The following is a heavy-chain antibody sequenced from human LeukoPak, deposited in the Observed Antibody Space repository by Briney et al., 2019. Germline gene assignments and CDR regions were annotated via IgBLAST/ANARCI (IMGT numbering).Heavy chain of an antibody. CDR3: ARDQVGSGSYSSYYYYGMDV. CDR1: GDSVSSNSAA. Sequence: SQTLSLTCAISGDSVSSNSAAWNWIRQSPSRGLEWLGRTYYRSKWYNDYAVSVKSRITINPDTSKNQFSLQLNSVTPEDTAVYYCARDQVGSGSYSSYYYYGMDVWGQGTTVTVPS. V-gene: IGHV6-1*01. CDR2: TYYRSKWYN. J-gene: IGHJ6*02. D-gene: IGHD1-26*01.